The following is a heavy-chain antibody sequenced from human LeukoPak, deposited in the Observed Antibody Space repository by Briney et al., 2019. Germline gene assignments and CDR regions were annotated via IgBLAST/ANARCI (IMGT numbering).Heavy chain of an antibody. D-gene: IGHD2-8*01. V-gene: IGHV3-23*01. CDR3: AKDGQSFNSMYDYFDS. CDR1: GFTFRNFA. Sequence: GGSPRLSCSASGFTFRNFAISWVRQAPGKGLEWVSSIGGGDTHYADSVKGRFTISRGDSRSTVDLQMSSLRAEDTAVYYCAKDGQSFNSMYDYFDSWGQGTLVTVSS. J-gene: IGHJ4*02. CDR2: IGGGDT.